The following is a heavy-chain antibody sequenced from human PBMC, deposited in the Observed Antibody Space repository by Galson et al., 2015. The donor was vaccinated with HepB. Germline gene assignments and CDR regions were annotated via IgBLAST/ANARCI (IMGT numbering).Heavy chain of an antibody. CDR1: DGSFRGYQ. D-gene: IGHD1-1*01. CDR3: GRWNEGFDY. J-gene: IGHJ4*02. Sequence: ETLSLTCTVNDGSFRGYQWSWIRQPPGKGLEWIGEMNHSVITSYNPSLNSRVTMSEDTSKSQFSLTMNSLTAADTAVYYCGRWNEGFDYWGQGILVTVSS. CDR2: MNHSVIT. V-gene: IGHV4-34*10.